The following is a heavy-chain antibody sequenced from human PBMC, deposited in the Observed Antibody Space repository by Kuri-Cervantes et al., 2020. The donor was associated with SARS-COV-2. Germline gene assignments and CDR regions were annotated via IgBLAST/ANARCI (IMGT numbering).Heavy chain of an antibody. CDR2: ITGSAGRT. V-gene: IGHV3-23*01. CDR1: GFTFGSYV. J-gene: IGHJ4*02. Sequence: GESLKISCAASGFTFGSYVMNWVRQAPGKGLEWVSTITGSAGRTNYADSVKGRFTISRDNSKNTMYLQMNSVRAEDTALYYCAKGISVEKARVGENWGQGTLVTVSS. D-gene: IGHD5-24*01. CDR3: AKGISVEKARVGEN.